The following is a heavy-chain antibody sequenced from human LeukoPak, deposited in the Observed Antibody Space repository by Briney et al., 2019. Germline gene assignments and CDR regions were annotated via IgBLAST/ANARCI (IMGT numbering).Heavy chain of an antibody. J-gene: IGHJ3*02. D-gene: IGHD7-27*01. CDR3: ARGLGIDAFDI. CDR2: ISSSGSTI. V-gene: IGHV3-48*03. CDR1: GFTFSSYE. Sequence: PGGSLRLSCAASGFTFSSYEMNWVRRAPGKGLEWVSYISSSGSTIYYADSVKGRFTISRDNAKNSLYLQMNSLRAEDTAVYYCARGLGIDAFDIWGQGTMVTASS.